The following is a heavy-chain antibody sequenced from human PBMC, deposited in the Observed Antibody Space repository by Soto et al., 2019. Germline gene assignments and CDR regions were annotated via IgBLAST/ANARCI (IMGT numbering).Heavy chain of an antibody. Sequence: ASVKVSCKASGYTFTSYDINWVRQATGQGLEWMGWMNPNSGNTGYAQKFQGRVTMTRNTSIGTAYMELSSLRSEDTAVYYCGRGDGSSDYYYYYMDVWGKGTTVTVSS. CDR3: GRGDGSSDYYYYYMDV. V-gene: IGHV1-8*01. J-gene: IGHJ6*03. D-gene: IGHD6-6*01. CDR1: GYTFTSYD. CDR2: MNPNSGNT.